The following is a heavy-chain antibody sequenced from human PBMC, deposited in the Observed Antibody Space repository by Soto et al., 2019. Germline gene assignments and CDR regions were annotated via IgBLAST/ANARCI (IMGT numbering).Heavy chain of an antibody. D-gene: IGHD6-13*01. Sequence: ESGGGVVQPGRSLRLSCAASGFTFSSYGMHWVRQAPGKGLEWVAVIWYDGSNKYYADSVKGRFTISRDNSKNTLYLQMNSLRAEDTAVYYCAREISYSSSWTRMKEYYYYYMDVWGKGTTVTVSS. CDR2: IWYDGSNK. CDR3: AREISYSSSWTRMKEYYYYYMDV. V-gene: IGHV3-33*01. CDR1: GFTFSSYG. J-gene: IGHJ6*03.